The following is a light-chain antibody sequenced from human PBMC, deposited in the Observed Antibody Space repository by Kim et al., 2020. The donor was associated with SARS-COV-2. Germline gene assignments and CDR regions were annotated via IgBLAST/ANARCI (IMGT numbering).Light chain of an antibody. V-gene: IGLV2-14*03. CDR3: SSYTNNGTVV. J-gene: IGLJ2*01. CDR2: AVR. CDR1: SSDVGAYNH. Sequence: GQSITLSCTGTSSDVGAYNHVSWYQQRPDKAPKLMIFAVRNRPSGVSNRFSGSKSGNTASLTISGLQAEDEADYFCSSYTNNGTVVFGGGTQLTVL.